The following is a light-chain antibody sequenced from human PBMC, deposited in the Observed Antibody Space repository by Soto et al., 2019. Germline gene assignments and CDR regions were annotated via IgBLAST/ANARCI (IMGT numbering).Light chain of an antibody. Sequence: EIVLTQSPGTLSLSPGERATLSCRASQSITSNFLAWYQQKPGQAPRLLIYGASTRAAGVPDRFSGIGSGTDFTLTITRLEPEDFAVYYCQQYGRSPLMYTFGQGTKLGV. CDR2: GAS. J-gene: IGKJ2*01. CDR1: QSITSNF. CDR3: QQYGRSPLMYT. V-gene: IGKV3-20*01.